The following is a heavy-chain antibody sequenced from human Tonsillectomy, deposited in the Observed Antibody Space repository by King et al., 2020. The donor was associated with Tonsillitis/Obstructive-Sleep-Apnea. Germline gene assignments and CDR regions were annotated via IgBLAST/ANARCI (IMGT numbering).Heavy chain of an antibody. V-gene: IGHV3-30*18. Sequence: VQLVESGGGVVQPGRSLRLSCAASGFTFSSYGMHWVRQAPGKGLEWVAVISYDGSNKYYADSVKGRFTISRDNSKNTLYLQMNSLRAEDTAVYYCAKIRARRQGDYYYGMDVWGQGTTVTVSS. CDR2: ISYDGSNK. CDR3: AKIRARRQGDYYYGMDV. J-gene: IGHJ6*02. CDR1: GFTFSSYG.